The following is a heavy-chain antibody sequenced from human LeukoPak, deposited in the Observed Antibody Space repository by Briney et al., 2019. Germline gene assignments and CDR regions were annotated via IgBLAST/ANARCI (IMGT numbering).Heavy chain of an antibody. CDR2: IYYRGSN. CDR3: AGGGGAGSLSWESAFDI. Sequence: PETLSLTCLVSGGSISSYYWSWIRPPAGRVLEWIGYIYYRGSNNYNPCLKSRVTIAEHTSKSQFSLKLSSVTAADTAVYSCAGGGGAGSLSWESAFDIWGQGTMVT. V-gene: IGHV4-59*01. J-gene: IGHJ3*02. D-gene: IGHD1-26*01. CDR1: GGSISSYY.